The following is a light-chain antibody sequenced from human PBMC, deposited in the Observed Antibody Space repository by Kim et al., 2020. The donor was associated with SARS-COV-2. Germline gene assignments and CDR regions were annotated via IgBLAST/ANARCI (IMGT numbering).Light chain of an antibody. CDR3: QHYADLPYT. V-gene: IGKV1-33*01. J-gene: IGKJ2*01. CDR2: DAS. Sequence: SAAVGDIVTITCRASQDINIYLHWYQHKFGKAPKLLIYDASNLETGVPSRFSGSGSGTEFTLTISSLQPDDIATYFCQHYADLPYTFGQGTKLEI. CDR1: QDINIY.